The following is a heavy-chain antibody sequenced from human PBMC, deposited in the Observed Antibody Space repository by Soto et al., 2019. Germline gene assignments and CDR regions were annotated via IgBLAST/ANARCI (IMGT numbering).Heavy chain of an antibody. CDR3: AGGSCNGDCYLTDY. CDR2: INAGNGYT. J-gene: IGHJ4*02. Sequence: ASVKVSCKTSGYTFTTSSMHWVRRAPGQRLEWMGYINAGNGYTKYSQNLQGRVTITRDTSASTVYMELSSLTFEDTAVYYCAGGSCNGDCYLTDYWGQGTLVTVSS. D-gene: IGHD2-21*02. CDR1: GYTFTTSS. V-gene: IGHV1-3*01.